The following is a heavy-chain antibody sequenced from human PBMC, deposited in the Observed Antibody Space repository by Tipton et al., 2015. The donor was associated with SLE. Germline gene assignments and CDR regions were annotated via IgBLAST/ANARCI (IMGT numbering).Heavy chain of an antibody. CDR2: ISSSSRYI. J-gene: IGHJ4*02. D-gene: IGHD6-19*01. CDR3: VSSGWTDY. CDR1: GFTFSSYS. Sequence: GSLRLSCAASGFTFSSYSMNWVRQAPGKGLEWVSSISSSSRYIYYADSVKGRFTISRDNAKNSLYLQMNSLRAEDTAVYYCVSSGWTDYWGQGTLVTVSS. V-gene: IGHV3-21*01.